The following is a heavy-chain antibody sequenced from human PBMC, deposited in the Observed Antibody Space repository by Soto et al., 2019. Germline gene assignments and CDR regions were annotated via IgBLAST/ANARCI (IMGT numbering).Heavy chain of an antibody. Sequence: EVQLVDSGGGLVKPGGSLRLSCAASGFTFSSYSMNWARQAPGKGLEWVSAISSSSSYIYYADSVKGRVTISIDNAKNSLYLQMNSLRGEDTAVYYCARVVVVQDANYVMEFWVRGTTVRVSS. V-gene: IGHV3-21*01. J-gene: IGHJ6*02. CDR3: ARVVVVQDANYVMEF. D-gene: IGHD2-2*01. CDR1: GFTFSSYS. CDR2: ISSSSSYI.